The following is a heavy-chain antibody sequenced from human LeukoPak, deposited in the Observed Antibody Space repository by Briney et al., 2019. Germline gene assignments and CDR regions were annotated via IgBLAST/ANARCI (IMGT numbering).Heavy chain of an antibody. Sequence: GGSLRLSRAASGFTFSSYEMNWVRQAPGKGLEWVSYISSSGSTIYYADSVKGRFTISRDNAKNSLYLQMNSLRAEDTAVYYCARAGGGAVAGAYYFDYWGQGTLVTVSS. D-gene: IGHD6-19*01. CDR3: ARAGGGAVAGAYYFDY. CDR2: ISSSGSTI. V-gene: IGHV3-48*03. J-gene: IGHJ4*02. CDR1: GFTFSSYE.